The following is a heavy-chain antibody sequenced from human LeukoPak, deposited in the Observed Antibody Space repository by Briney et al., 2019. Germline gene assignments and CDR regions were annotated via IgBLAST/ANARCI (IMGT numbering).Heavy chain of an antibody. V-gene: IGHV4-59*01. CDR2: IYYSGGT. Sequence: SETLSLTCTVSGGSISSYYWSWIRQPPGKGLEWIGYIYYSGGTNYNPSLKSRVTISVDTSKNQFSLKLTSVTAADTAVYYCARAPAISYGDSYFDYWGQGTLVTVSS. CDR3: ARAPAISYGDSYFDY. CDR1: GGSISSYY. D-gene: IGHD4-17*01. J-gene: IGHJ4*02.